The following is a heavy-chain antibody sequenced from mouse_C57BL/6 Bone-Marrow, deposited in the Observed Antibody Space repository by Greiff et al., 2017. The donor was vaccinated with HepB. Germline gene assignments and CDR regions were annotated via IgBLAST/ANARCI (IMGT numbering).Heavy chain of an antibody. CDR1: GYTFTDYE. V-gene: IGHV1-15*01. Sequence: QVQLQQSGAELVRPGASVTLSCKASGYTFTDYEMHWVKQTPVHGLEWIGAIDPETGGTAYNQKFKGKAILTADKSSSTAYMELRSLTSEDSAVYYCTRRGLLRSFAYWGQGTLVTVSA. CDR2: IDPETGGT. J-gene: IGHJ3*01. D-gene: IGHD1-1*01. CDR3: TRRGLLRSFAY.